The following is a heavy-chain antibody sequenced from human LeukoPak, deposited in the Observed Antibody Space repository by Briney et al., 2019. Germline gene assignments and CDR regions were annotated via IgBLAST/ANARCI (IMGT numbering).Heavy chain of an antibody. J-gene: IGHJ4*02. CDR3: AREGGFYRPLDY. Sequence: SETLSLTCGVYGGSVSSTNWWTWIRLPPGKGLEWIGEVHLDGRTNFNPSLKSRLTMSVDLSENHVSLKLTSVTAADTAVYYCAREGGFYRPLDYSGQGTLVTVCS. CDR1: GGSVSSTNW. CDR2: VHLDGRT. D-gene: IGHD6-25*01. V-gene: IGHV4-4*02.